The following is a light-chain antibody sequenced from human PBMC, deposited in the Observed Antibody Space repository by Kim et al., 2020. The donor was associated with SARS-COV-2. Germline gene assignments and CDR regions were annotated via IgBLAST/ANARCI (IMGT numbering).Light chain of an antibody. CDR1: RGVSHF. Sequence: ASVGDRVTITCRASRGVSHFLAWFLQRPGRAPESLIYDASSLKDGVPSRFTAGGSGTDFTLTITSLQPEDSATYYCQQYFSYPLTLGGGTKVDIK. CDR2: DAS. CDR3: QQYFSYPLT. J-gene: IGKJ4*01. V-gene: IGKV1-16*01.